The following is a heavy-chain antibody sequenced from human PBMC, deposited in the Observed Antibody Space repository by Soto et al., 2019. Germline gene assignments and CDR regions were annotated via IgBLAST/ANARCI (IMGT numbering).Heavy chain of an antibody. V-gene: IGHV1-18*01. CDR2: ISAYNGNT. D-gene: IGHD6-6*01. J-gene: IGHJ5*02. CDR1: GYTFTSYG. CDR3: ARDSWGSSGNWFDP. Sequence: GESLKISCKASGYTFTSYGISWVRQAPGQGLEWMGWISAYNGNTNYAQKLQGRVTMTTDTSTSTAYMELRSLRSDDTAVYYCARDSWGSSGNWFDPWGQGTLVTVSS.